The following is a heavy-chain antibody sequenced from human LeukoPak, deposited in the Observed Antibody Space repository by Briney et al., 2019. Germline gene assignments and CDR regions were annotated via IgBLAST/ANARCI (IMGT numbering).Heavy chain of an antibody. CDR2: IYYSGST. D-gene: IGHD2-2*01. V-gene: IGHV4-59*01. CDR3: ARDRPTYCSSTSCYGGDDAFDI. Sequence: SETLSLTCTVSGGSISSYYWSWIRQPPGEGLEWIGYIYYSGSTNYNPSLKSRVTISVDTSKNQFSLKLSSVTAADTAVYYCARDRPTYCSSTSCYGGDDAFDIWGQGTMVTVSS. J-gene: IGHJ3*02. CDR1: GGSISSYY.